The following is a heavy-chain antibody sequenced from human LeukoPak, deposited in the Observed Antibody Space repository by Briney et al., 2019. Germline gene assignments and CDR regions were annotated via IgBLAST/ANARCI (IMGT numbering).Heavy chain of an antibody. CDR3: ARDGFVGAADY. CDR1: EFTFSGYW. CDR2: INQDGSEK. V-gene: IGHV3-7*01. D-gene: IGHD6-13*01. J-gene: IGHJ4*02. Sequence: GGSLRLSCAASEFTFSGYWMNWVRQAPGEGPEWVANINQDGSEKHYVDSVEGRFTISRDNAKNSLFLQMNSLRVEDTAVFYCARDGFVGAADYWGQGTLVTVSS.